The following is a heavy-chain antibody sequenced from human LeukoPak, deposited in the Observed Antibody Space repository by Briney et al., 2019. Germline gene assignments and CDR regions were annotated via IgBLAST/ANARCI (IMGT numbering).Heavy chain of an antibody. CDR2: ISAYNGNT. CDR1: GYTFTSYG. D-gene: IGHD3-16*01. J-gene: IGHJ6*02. V-gene: IGHV1-18*04. Sequence: ASVKVSCKASGYTFTSYGISWVRQAPGQWLEWMGWISAYNGNTNYAQKLQGRVTMTTDTSTSTAYMELRSLRSDDTAVYYCARVMSRGRYYYYGMDVWGQGTTVTVSS. CDR3: ARVMSRGRYYYYGMDV.